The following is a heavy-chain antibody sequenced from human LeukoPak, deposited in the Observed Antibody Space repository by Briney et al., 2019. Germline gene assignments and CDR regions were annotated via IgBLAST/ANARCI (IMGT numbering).Heavy chain of an antibody. J-gene: IGHJ6*04. CDR3: AELGITMIGGV. CDR1: GFTFSSYE. D-gene: IGHD3-10*02. Sequence: GGSLRLSCAASGFTFSSYEMNWVRQAPGKGLEWVSYISSSGSTIYYADSVKGRFTISGDNAKNSLYLQMNSLRAEDTAVYYCAELGITMIGGVWGKGTTVTISS. CDR2: ISSSGSTI. V-gene: IGHV3-48*03.